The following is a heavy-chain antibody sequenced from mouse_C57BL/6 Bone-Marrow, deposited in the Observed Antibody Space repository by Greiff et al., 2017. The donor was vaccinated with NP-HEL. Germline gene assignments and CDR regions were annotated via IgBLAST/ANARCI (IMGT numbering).Heavy chain of an antibody. V-gene: IGHV1-64*01. D-gene: IGHD2-4*01. CDR1: GYTFTSYW. CDR2: IHPNSGST. Sequence: VQLQQPGAELVKPGASVKLSCKASGYTFTSYWMHWVKQRPGQGLEWIGMIHPNSGSTNYNEKFKSKATLTVGKSSSTAYMQLSSLTSEDSAVYYCATLYYDYDEYFDVWGTGTTVTVSS. J-gene: IGHJ1*03. CDR3: ATLYYDYDEYFDV.